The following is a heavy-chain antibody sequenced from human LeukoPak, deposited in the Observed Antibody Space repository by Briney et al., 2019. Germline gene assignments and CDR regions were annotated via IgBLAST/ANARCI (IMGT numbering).Heavy chain of an antibody. CDR1: EFSFNNYF. CDR2: IDTDHYT. J-gene: IGHJ6*02. Sequence: GGSLRLSCAASEFSFNNYFLNWVRQAPGKGLEWFASIDTDHYTYYADSVKGRFTISRDDAKDSLFLQMNSLGVEDTAVYYCARAFRWEQLVESYGMDVWGQGTTVTVSS. D-gene: IGHD6-13*01. V-gene: IGHV3-69-1*01. CDR3: ARAFRWEQLVESYGMDV.